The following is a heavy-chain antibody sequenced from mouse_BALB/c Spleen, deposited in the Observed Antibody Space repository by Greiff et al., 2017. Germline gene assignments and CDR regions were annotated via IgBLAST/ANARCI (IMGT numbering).Heavy chain of an antibody. CDR3: ARGGGYGNPFAY. CDR2: ISSGGST. D-gene: IGHD2-10*02. CDR1: GFTFSSYA. J-gene: IGHJ3*01. V-gene: IGHV5-6-5*01. Sequence: EVQRVESGGGLVKPGGSLKLSCAASGFTFSSYAMSWVRQTPEKRLEWVASISSGGSTYYPDSVKGRFTISRDNARNILYLQMSSLRSEDTAMYYCARGGGYGNPFAYWGQGTLVTVSA.